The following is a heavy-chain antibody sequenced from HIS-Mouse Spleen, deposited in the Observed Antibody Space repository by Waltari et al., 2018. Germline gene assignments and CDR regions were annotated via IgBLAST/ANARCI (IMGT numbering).Heavy chain of an antibody. V-gene: IGHV3-7*01. CDR1: GFTFSRSW. Sequence: EVQLVESGGGLVQPGGSLRLSCAASGFTFSRSWMSGVRQAPGKGLEWVANIKKDGSEKYYVDSVKGRFTISRDNAKNSLYLQMNSLRAEDTAVYYCARDSGGSYFDYWGQGTLVTVSS. J-gene: IGHJ4*02. CDR3: ARDSGGSYFDY. CDR2: IKKDGSEK. D-gene: IGHD1-26*01.